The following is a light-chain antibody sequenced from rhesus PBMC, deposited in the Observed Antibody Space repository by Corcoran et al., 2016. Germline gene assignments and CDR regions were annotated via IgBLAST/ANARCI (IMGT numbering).Light chain of an antibody. J-gene: IGLJ1*01. CDR3: SSYASSSTYI. CDR1: SSAIGGYNR. Sequence: QAAPTQSTSVSGSPGQSVTISCTGPSSAIGGYNRVSWYQQHPGKAPKLMIYEVSKRPSGVSDRFSGAKAGNSASLVTSGLQAEDGADYYCSSYASSSTYIFGARTRLTVL. CDR2: EVS. V-gene: IGLV2-13*03.